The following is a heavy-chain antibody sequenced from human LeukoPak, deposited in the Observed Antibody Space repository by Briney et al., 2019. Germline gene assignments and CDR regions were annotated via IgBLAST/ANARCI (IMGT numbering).Heavy chain of an antibody. CDR3: AKGPYGDYADAFDY. CDR2: IRYDGSNK. CDR1: GFTFSSYG. D-gene: IGHD4-17*01. J-gene: IGHJ4*02. Sequence: GGSLRLSCAASGFTFSSYGMHWVRQAPGKGLEWVAFIRYDGSNKYYAYSVKGRFTISRENSKNTLYLQMNSLRAEDTAVYYCAKGPYGDYADAFDYWGQGTLVTVSS. V-gene: IGHV3-30*02.